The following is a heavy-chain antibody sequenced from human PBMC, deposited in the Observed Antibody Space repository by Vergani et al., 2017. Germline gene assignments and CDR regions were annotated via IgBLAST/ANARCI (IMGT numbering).Heavy chain of an antibody. Sequence: EVQLVESGGGLVKPGGSLRLSCAASGFTFSSSSMNWVRQAPGKGLEWVSSISSSSSYIYYADSVKGRFTISRDNAKNSLYLQMNSLRAEDTAVYYCARAYCSSTSCYGGYWGQGTLVTVSS. D-gene: IGHD2-2*01. CDR3: ARAYCSSTSCYGGY. CDR1: GFTFSSSS. V-gene: IGHV3-21*01. J-gene: IGHJ4*02. CDR2: ISSSSSYI.